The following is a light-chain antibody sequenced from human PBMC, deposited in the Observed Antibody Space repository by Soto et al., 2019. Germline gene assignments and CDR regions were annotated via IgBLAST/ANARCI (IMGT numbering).Light chain of an antibody. CDR3: QKYNSVPFT. CDR1: QGIRNY. J-gene: IGKJ3*01. Sequence: DIQMTQSPSSLSASVGDRVTITCRASQGIRNYLAWYQQKRGKVTKVLIYGASTLQSGVPSRFNGSGSGTDFTLTISSLQPEDVATYYCQKYNSVPFTFGPGTKVDF. V-gene: IGKV1-27*01. CDR2: GAS.